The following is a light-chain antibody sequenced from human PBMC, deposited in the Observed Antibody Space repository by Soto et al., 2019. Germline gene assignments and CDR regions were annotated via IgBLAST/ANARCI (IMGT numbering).Light chain of an antibody. CDR3: SSYSSSTTLVV. Sequence: SALTQPASVSGSPGQSITISCTGTSSDIGAYNYVSWYQQHPGKAPKLMIYDVSNRPSGVSDRFSGSKSGSSASLTISGLQAEDESDYYCSSYSSSTTLVVFGGGTKLTVL. CDR2: DVS. CDR1: SSDIGAYNY. V-gene: IGLV2-14*03. J-gene: IGLJ2*01.